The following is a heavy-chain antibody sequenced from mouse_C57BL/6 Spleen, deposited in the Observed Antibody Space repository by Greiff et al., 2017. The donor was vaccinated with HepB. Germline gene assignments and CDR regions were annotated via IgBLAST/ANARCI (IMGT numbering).Heavy chain of an antibody. CDR1: GYAFSSSW. J-gene: IGHJ4*01. V-gene: IGHV1-82*01. CDR2: IYPGDGDT. D-gene: IGHD2-12*01. CDR3: ARSPPIRGYAMDY. Sequence: VQLQQSGPELVKPGASVKISCKASGYAFSSSWMNWVKQRPGKGLEWIGRIYPGDGDTKYNGKFKGKATLTADKSSSTAYMQPSSLTSEDSAVYFCARSPPIRGYAMDYWGQGTSVTVSS.